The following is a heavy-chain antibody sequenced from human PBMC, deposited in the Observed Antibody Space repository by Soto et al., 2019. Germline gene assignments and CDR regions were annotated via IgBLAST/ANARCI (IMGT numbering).Heavy chain of an antibody. V-gene: IGHV3-23*01. CDR3: AKDAPPIYDFWSGYYFDY. Sequence: GGSLRLSCAASGFTFSRYAMSWVRPAPGKGLAWVSAISGSGGSTYYADSVKGRFTISRDNSKNTLYLQMNSLRAEDTAVYYCAKDAPPIYDFWSGYYFDYWGQGTLVTVSS. D-gene: IGHD3-3*01. J-gene: IGHJ4*02. CDR2: ISGSGGST. CDR1: GFTFSRYA.